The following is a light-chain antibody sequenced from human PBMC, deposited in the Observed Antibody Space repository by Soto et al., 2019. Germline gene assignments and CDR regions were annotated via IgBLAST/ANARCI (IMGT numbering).Light chain of an antibody. CDR2: DAS. V-gene: IGKV1-5*01. CDR1: QSISRW. Sequence: DIQMTQYPSTLSASVGDRVTITCRARQSISRWLAWYQQKPGKAPKLLIYDASILESGVPSRFSGSGSGTEFTLTISSLQPEDFATYYCQQYNSYRTFGQGTKVDIK. CDR3: QQYNSYRT. J-gene: IGKJ1*01.